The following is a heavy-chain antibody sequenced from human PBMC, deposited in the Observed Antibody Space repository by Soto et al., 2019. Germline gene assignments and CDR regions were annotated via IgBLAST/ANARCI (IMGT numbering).Heavy chain of an antibody. V-gene: IGHV3-7*01. Sequence: EVQLVESGGGLVQPGGSLRLSCEASAFTLSSYWMSWVRQAPGKGLEWVANIKPEGSEKYYVDSVKGRFTISRDNTKNSLYLQMSTWRPEDTAIYYCARDYEFGFDIWGQGTLVTVSS. CDR3: ARDYEFGFDI. D-gene: IGHD3-22*01. CDR1: AFTLSSYW. CDR2: IKPEGSEK. J-gene: IGHJ3*02.